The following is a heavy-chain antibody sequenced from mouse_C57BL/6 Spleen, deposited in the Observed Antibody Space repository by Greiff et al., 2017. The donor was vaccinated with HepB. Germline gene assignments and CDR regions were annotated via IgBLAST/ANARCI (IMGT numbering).Heavy chain of an antibody. V-gene: IGHV1-22*01. D-gene: IGHD1-1*01. CDR1: GYTFTDYN. CDR2: INPNNGGT. CDR3: ARSITTVVAHFDY. J-gene: IGHJ2*01. Sequence: EVKLMESGPELVKPGASVKMSCKASGYTFTDYNMHWVKQSHGKSLEWIGYINPNNGGTSYNQKFKGKATLTVNKSSSTAYMELRSLTSEDSAVYYCARSITTVVAHFDYWGQGTTLTVSS.